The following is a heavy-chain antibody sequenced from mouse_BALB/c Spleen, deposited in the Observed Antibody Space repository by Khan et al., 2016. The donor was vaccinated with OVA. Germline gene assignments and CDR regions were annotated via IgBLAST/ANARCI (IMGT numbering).Heavy chain of an antibody. J-gene: IGHJ2*01. CDR1: GYSFTGYF. V-gene: IGHV1-20*02. Sequence: VQLKESGPELVKPGASVKISCKASGYSFTGYFMNWVMQSPGKSLEWIGRINPHIGETFYNQTFKGKATLTVDESSSTAYMELRSLASEDSAVYYCARVYGSDFDYWGQGTPLTVSS. CDR3: ARVYGSDFDY. D-gene: IGHD1-1*01. CDR2: INPHIGET.